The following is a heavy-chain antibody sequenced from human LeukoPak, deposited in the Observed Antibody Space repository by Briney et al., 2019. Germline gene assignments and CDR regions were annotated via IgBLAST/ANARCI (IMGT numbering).Heavy chain of an antibody. D-gene: IGHD3-3*02. Sequence: GGSLRLSCAASGFTFNSYAMSWVRQAPGKGLEYVSGISNTGGNTYYANSVKGRSTISRDNSKNTLFLQMGSLRPEDMAVYYCAREFSISLSFDQWGHGTLVTVSS. CDR2: ISNTGGNT. CDR3: AREFSISLSFDQ. J-gene: IGHJ4*03. CDR1: GFTFNSYA. V-gene: IGHV3-64*01.